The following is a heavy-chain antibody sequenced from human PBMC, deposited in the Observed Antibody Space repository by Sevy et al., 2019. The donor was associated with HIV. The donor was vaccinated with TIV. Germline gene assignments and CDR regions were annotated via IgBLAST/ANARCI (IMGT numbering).Heavy chain of an antibody. CDR1: GFTFSSYA. D-gene: IGHD3-10*01. J-gene: IGHJ4*02. CDR3: ATLRSGVLKPPHSLDY. Sequence: GGSLRLSCGVSGFTFSSYAMTWVRQPPGKGLEWVSIISGSGATTSYADSVKGRFTISRDNSKNALYLQMNSLRAEDTAVYSCATLRSGVLKPPHSLDYWGQGTLVTASS. CDR2: ISGSGATT. V-gene: IGHV3-23*01.